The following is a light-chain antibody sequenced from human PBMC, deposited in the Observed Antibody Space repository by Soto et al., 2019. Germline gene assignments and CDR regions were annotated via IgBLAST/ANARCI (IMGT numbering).Light chain of an antibody. CDR1: HGISSY. CDR3: QQCYTYPLT. V-gene: IGKV1-9*01. J-gene: IGKJ4*01. CDR2: PAS. Sequence: IQLTQSPSSMSASVGDRVTITCRASHGISSYLAWYQQRPGTAPKVLIYPASTLQSGVPSRFSGSGSGTDFTLTISSLRPEDFATYYCQQCYTYPLTFGGGTNVDIK.